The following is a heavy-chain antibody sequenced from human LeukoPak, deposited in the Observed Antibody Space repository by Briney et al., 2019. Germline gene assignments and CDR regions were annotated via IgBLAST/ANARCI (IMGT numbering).Heavy chain of an antibody. Sequence: SETLSLTCTVSGGSISSTIYYWAWIRQPPGKGLEWIGSIHYNGNTYYSPSLKSRITISVDTAKNQFSLKLTSVTAAGTAVYYCAPGSITTGYYQHWGQGTLVTVSS. CDR2: IHYNGNT. J-gene: IGHJ4*02. CDR3: APGSITTGYYQH. CDR1: GGSISSTIYY. V-gene: IGHV4-39*01. D-gene: IGHD3-9*01.